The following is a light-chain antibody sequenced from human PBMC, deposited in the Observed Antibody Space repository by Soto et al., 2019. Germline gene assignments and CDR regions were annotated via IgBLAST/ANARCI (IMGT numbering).Light chain of an antibody. CDR3: SSYTGSSTYVV. Sequence: QSVLTQPASVSGSPGQSITISCTGTSSDVGGYNYVSWYQQHPGKAPKLMIYDVSNRPSGVSNPFSGSKSANTASRTISGLQAQAEDDDYCSSYTGSSTYVVFGGGTKLTVL. V-gene: IGLV2-14*01. CDR2: DVS. J-gene: IGLJ2*01. CDR1: SSDVGGYNY.